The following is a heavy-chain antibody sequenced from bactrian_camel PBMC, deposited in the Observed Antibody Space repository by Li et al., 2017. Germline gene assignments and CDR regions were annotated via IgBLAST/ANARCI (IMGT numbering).Heavy chain of an antibody. J-gene: IGHJ4*01. D-gene: IGHD2*01. CDR2: LKRYGNT. Sequence: HVQLVESGGGSVQAGESLRLSCRVSDYSFSRYWAWFRQAPGKRREGIAVLKRYGNTRVEDSVRGRFTISSDNAKNTLYLQLNSLKTEDTAMYYCAKANYYVKYGIEYWGQGTQVTVS. CDR1: DYSFSRYW. CDR3: AKANYYVKYGIEY. V-gene: IGHV3S1*01.